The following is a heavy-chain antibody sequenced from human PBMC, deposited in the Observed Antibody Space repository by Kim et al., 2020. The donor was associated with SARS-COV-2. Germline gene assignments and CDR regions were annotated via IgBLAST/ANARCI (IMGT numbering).Heavy chain of an antibody. J-gene: IGHJ4*02. CDR2: ISYDGSNK. CDR1: GFTFSSYG. Sequence: GGSLRLSCAASGFTFSSYGMHWVRQAPGKGLEWVAVISYDGSNKYYADSVKGRFTISRDNSKNTLYLQMNSLRAEDTAVYYCAPERPNGSGPDWGQGTLVTVSS. D-gene: IGHD3-10*01. CDR3: APERPNGSGPD. V-gene: IGHV3-30*03.